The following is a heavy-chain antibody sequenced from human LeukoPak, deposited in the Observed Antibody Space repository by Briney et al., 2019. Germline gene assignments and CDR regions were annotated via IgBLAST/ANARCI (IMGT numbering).Heavy chain of an antibody. CDR1: GYSFTSYW. CDR3: ARQFRIQLGYCSGGSCYGHYGMDV. J-gene: IGHJ6*02. CDR2: IYPGDSDT. V-gene: IGHV5-51*01. Sequence: GESLKISCKGSGYSFTSYWIGWVRQMPGKGLEWMGIIYPGDSDTRYSPSFQGQVTISADKSISTAYLQWSSLKASDTAMYYCARQFRIQLGYCSGGSCYGHYGMDVWGQGTTVTVSS. D-gene: IGHD2-15*01.